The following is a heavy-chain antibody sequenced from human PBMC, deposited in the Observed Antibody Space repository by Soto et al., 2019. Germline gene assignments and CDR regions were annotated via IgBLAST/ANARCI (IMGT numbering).Heavy chain of an antibody. V-gene: IGHV4-38-2*02. CDR3: ARDAPKIWFGAQNWFDP. D-gene: IGHD3-10*01. Sequence: LSLTCAVSGYSISSGYYWGWIRQPPGKGLEWIGSIYHSGSTYYNPSLKSRVTISVDTSKNQFSLKLSSVTAADTAVYYCARDAPKIWFGAQNWFDPWGQGTLVTVSS. CDR1: GYSISSGYY. J-gene: IGHJ5*02. CDR2: IYHSGST.